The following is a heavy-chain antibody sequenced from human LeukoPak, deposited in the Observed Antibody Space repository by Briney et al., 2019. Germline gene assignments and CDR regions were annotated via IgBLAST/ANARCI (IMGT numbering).Heavy chain of an antibody. CDR1: GFTFSSYG. V-gene: IGHV3-30*18. CDR2: ISYDGSNK. Sequence: GRSLRLSCAASGFTFSSYGMHWVRQAPGKGLEWVAVISYDGSNKYYADSVKGRFTISRDNSKNTLYLQMNSLRAEDTAVYYCAKNTGAFHNYYYYGMDVWGQGTTVTVSS. J-gene: IGHJ6*02. D-gene: IGHD3-10*01. CDR3: AKNTGAFHNYYYYGMDV.